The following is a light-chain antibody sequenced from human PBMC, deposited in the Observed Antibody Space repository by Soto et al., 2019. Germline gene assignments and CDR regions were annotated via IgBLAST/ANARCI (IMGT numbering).Light chain of an antibody. J-gene: IGKJ2*01. CDR1: QSISSW. V-gene: IGKV1-5*01. CDR2: DAS. CDR3: QQYNSYRYT. Sequence: DIQMTQSPSTLSASIGDRVTITCRASQSISSWLAWYQQKPGKAPKLLIYDASSLESGVPSRFSGSGSGTEFTLTLSSLQPDDFATYYCQQYNSYRYTFGQGTKREIK.